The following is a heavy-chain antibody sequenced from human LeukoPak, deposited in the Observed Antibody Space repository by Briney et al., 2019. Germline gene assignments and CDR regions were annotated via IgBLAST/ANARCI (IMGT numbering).Heavy chain of an antibody. CDR3: ARETGRSWAYTSSPRWFDP. V-gene: IGHV3-30*03. Sequence: GTSLRLSCAASGFTFSSYGMHWIRQAPGKGLEWVADISYDGSDKYYADSVKGRFTISRDNSKNTLYLQMNSLRTEDTAVYYCARETGRSWAYTSSPRWFDPWGQGTLVTVSS. CDR1: GFTFSSYG. CDR2: ISYDGSDK. J-gene: IGHJ5*02. D-gene: IGHD6-6*01.